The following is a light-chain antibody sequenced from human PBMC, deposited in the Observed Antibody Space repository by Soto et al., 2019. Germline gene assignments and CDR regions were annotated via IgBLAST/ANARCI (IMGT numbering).Light chain of an antibody. Sequence: DIVMTQSPLSLPVTPGEPAAFSCRASQSVSSYLAWYQQKPGQAPRLLIYDASNRATGIPARFSGSGSGTDFTLTISSLEPEDFAVYYCQQRSNWPPTFGQGTRLEIK. J-gene: IGKJ5*01. CDR3: QQRSNWPPT. CDR2: DAS. V-gene: IGKV3-11*01. CDR1: QSVSSY.